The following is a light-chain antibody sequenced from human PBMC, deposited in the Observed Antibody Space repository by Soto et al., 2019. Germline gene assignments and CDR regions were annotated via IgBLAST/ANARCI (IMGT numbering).Light chain of an antibody. J-gene: IGKJ4*01. CDR3: QQYNSYSVT. CDR1: QSISSW. CDR2: DAS. Sequence: DIQMTQSPSTLSASLGDRVSIXXRASQSISSWLAWYQQKPGKAPKVXIYDASSLESGVPSRFSGSGSGTEFTLTISSLQPDDFATYYCQQYNSYSVTFGGGTKVDIK. V-gene: IGKV1-5*01.